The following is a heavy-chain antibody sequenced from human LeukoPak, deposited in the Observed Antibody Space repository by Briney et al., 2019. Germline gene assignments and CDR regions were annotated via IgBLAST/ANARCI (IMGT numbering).Heavy chain of an antibody. Sequence: SQTLSLTCTVSGGSITSSSNYWSWIRQPAGKGLEWIGRIYMSGNTHYKPSLESRVTISEDTSKNQFSLKLSSVTAADTAVYYCARATRYAAMVYYYYMDVWGKGTTVTISS. J-gene: IGHJ6*03. V-gene: IGHV4-61*02. CDR3: ARATRYAAMVYYYYMDV. D-gene: IGHD2-2*01. CDR2: IYMSGNT. CDR1: GGSITSSSNY.